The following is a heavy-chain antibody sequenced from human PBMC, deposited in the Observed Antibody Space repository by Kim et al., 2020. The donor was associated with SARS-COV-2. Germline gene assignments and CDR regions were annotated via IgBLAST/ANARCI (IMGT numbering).Heavy chain of an antibody. J-gene: IGHJ6*02. V-gene: IGHV4-34*01. CDR2: INHSGST. CDR3: ARVAYGYPSTAVVVANQAEYGMDV. CDR1: GGSFSGYY. D-gene: IGHD2-15*01. Sequence: SETLSLTCAVYGGSFSGYYWSWIRQPPGKGLEWIGEINHSGSTNYNPSLKGRVTISVDTSKNQFSLKLSSVTAADTAVYYCARVAYGYPSTAVVVANQAEYGMDVWGQGTTVTVSS.